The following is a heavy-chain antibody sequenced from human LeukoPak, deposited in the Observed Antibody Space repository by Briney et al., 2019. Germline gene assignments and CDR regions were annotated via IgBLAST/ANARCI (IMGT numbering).Heavy chain of an antibody. CDR2: IYSDGTT. J-gene: IGHJ4*02. CDR1: GFDVSSNY. Sequence: GGSLRVSCAASGFDVSSNYMSWVRQAPGKGLEWVSVIYSDGTTYYADSVKGRFTISRDESKNTLFLQMNSLRVEDTAVYYCTKVKGSYGDGCFDFWGQGALVSVSS. CDR3: TKVKGSYGDGCFDF. D-gene: IGHD4-17*01. V-gene: IGHV3-53*01.